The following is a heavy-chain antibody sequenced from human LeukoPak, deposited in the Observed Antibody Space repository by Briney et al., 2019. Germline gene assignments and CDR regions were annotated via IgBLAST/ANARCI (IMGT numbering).Heavy chain of an antibody. CDR1: GGSISSYY. CDR3: ARNGYYSADF. D-gene: IGHD4-17*01. Sequence: PSETLSLTCTVSGGSISSYYWSWIRQPPGKGLEWIGYIYYSGSTNYNPSLKSRVTISVDTSKNQFSLKMTSVTAADTAIYYCARNGYYSADFWGRGILVTVSP. V-gene: IGHV4-59*12. CDR2: IYYSGST. J-gene: IGHJ4*02.